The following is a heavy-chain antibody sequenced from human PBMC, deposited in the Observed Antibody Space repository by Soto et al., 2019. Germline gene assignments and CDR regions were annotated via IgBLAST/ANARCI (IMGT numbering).Heavy chain of an antibody. CDR1: GGTFSSYA. CDR3: ARVIVGATKVPYFGD. D-gene: IGHD1-26*01. V-gene: IGHV1-69*12. CDR2: IIPIFGTA. Sequence: QVQLVQSGAAVKKPGSSVKVSCKASGGTFSSYAISWVRQAPGQGLEWMGGIIPIFGTANYAQKFQGRVTITADESTSTAYKELSSLRSEDTAVYYCARVIVGATKVPYFGDWGQGTLVTVSS. J-gene: IGHJ4*02.